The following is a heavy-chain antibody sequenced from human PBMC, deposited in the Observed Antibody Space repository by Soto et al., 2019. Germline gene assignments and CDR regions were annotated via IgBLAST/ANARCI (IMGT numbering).Heavy chain of an antibody. J-gene: IGHJ6*02. V-gene: IGHV4-34*01. CDR2: INHSGST. Sequence: SETLSLTCAVYGGSFSGYYWSWIRQPPGKGLEWIGEINHSGSTNYNPSLKSRVTISVDTSKNQFSLKLSSVTAADTAVHYCAARGGNYYYGMDVWGQGTTVTVSS. CDR1: GGSFSGYY. CDR3: AARGGNYYYGMDV.